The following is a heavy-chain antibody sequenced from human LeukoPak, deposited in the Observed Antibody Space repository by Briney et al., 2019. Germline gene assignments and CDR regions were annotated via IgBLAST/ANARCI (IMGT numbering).Heavy chain of an antibody. J-gene: IGHJ4*02. CDR3: ARDGGLIAVAGTDGVFDY. CDR2: IWYDGSNK. CDR1: GFTYSSYG. Sequence: PGGSLRLSCAASGFTYSSYGMHWVRQAPGKGLEWVAVIWYDGSNKYYADSVKGRFTISRDNSKNTLYLQMNSLRAEDTAVYYCARDGGLIAVAGTDGVFDYWGQGTLVTVSS. V-gene: IGHV3-33*01. D-gene: IGHD6-19*01.